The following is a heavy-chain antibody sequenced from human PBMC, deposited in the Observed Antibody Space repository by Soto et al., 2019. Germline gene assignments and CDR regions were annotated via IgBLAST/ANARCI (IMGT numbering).Heavy chain of an antibody. J-gene: IGHJ5*02. CDR2: ISGSGGST. CDR3: AKAVKKDPYRSP. CDR1: GFTFSSYA. V-gene: IGHV3-23*01. Sequence: GGSLRLPCAASGFTFSSYAMSWVRQAPGKGLEWVSAISGSGGSTYYADSVKGRFTISRDNSKNTLYLQMNSLRAEDTAVYYCAKAVKKDPYRSPWGQGTLVTVSS. D-gene: IGHD2-2*02.